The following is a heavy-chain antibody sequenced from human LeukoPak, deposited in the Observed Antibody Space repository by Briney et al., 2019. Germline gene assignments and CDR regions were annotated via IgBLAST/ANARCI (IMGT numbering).Heavy chain of an antibody. Sequence: PGGSLGLSCAASGFTFSSYAMSWVRQAPGKGLEWVSAISGSGGSTYYADSVKGRFTISRDNSKNTLYLQMNSLRAEDTAVYYCAKVLGVAVAGTVGYWGQGTLVTVSS. CDR2: ISGSGGST. J-gene: IGHJ4*02. V-gene: IGHV3-23*01. D-gene: IGHD6-19*01. CDR3: AKVLGVAVAGTVGY. CDR1: GFTFSSYA.